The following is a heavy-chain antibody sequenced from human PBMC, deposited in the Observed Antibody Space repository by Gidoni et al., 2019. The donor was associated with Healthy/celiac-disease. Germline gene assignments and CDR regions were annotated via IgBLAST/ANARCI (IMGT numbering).Heavy chain of an antibody. CDR3: ARDHTVTTYYFDY. D-gene: IGHD4-17*01. J-gene: IGHJ4*02. V-gene: IGHV3-30-3*01. CDR1: GFPFSSYA. Sequence: QVQLVESGGGVVQPGRSLRLSCAASGFPFSSYAMHWVRQAPGKGLEWVAVISYDGSNKYYADSVKGRFTISRDNSKNTLYLQMNSLRAEDTAVYYCARDHTVTTYYFDYWGQGTLVTVSS. CDR2: ISYDGSNK.